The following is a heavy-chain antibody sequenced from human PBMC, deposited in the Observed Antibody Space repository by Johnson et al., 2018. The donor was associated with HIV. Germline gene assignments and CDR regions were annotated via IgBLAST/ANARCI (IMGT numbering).Heavy chain of an antibody. D-gene: IGHD2-15*01. CDR1: GFTFSNAW. CDR2: IKSKTDGGTT. Sequence: VQLVESGGGLVKPGGSLRLSCAASGFTFSNAWMSWVRQAPGKGLEWVGRIKSKTDGGTTDYAAPVKGRFTISRDDSKNTLYLQMNSLRSEDTAVYYCAKAGQLVAATSAFDIWGQGTMVTVSS. J-gene: IGHJ3*02. V-gene: IGHV3-15*01. CDR3: AKAGQLVAATSAFDI.